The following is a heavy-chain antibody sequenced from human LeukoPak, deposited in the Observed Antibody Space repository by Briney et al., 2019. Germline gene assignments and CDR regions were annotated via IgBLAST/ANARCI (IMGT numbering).Heavy chain of an antibody. J-gene: IGHJ4*02. V-gene: IGHV3-7*01. CDR2: INEGGSEK. CDR1: GVTFSSFW. D-gene: IGHD6-19*01. Sequence: GGSLRLSCAASGVTFSSFWMSWFRQAPGKGLEYMADINEGGSEKHYVDSVKGRFTISRDNAKNSLYLQMNSLRDEDTAVYYCARGSGWIFDYWGQGTLVTVSS. CDR3: ARGSGWIFDY.